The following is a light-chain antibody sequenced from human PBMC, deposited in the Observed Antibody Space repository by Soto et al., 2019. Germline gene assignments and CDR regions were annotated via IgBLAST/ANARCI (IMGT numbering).Light chain of an antibody. CDR1: SSNIGSNY. J-gene: IGLJ1*01. CDR2: RNN. Sequence: QSVLPQPPSASGTPGQRVTISCSGSSSNIGSNYVYWYQQLPGTAPKLLIYRNNQRPSGVPDRFSGSKSGTSASLAISGLRSEDEADYYCAAWDDSLSGPSYVFGTGTNVTVL. CDR3: AAWDDSLSGPSYV. V-gene: IGLV1-47*01.